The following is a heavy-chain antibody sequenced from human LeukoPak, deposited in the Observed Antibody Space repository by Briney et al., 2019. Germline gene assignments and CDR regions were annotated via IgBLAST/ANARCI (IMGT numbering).Heavy chain of an antibody. J-gene: IGHJ5*02. CDR3: ARDAGGTWFDP. CDR2: VNSNGGT. V-gene: IGHV4-59*01. CDR1: GGSISTFS. Sequence: SETLSLTCTISGGSISTFSWNWIRQPPGQGLEWIGYVNSNGGTYNNPSLKSRVTVSLDMSKNQFSLKLSSATAADTAVYYCARDAGGTWFDPWGQGILVTVSS.